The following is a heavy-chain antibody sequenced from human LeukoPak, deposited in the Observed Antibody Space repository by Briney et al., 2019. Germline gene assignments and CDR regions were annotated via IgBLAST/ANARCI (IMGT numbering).Heavy chain of an antibody. Sequence: KPSETLSLTCTVSGGSISSYYWSWIRQPAGKGLEWIGRIYTSGSTNYNPSLKSRVTISVDTSKNQFSLKLSSVTAADTAVYYCARERVWRYCGGDSCGWFDPWGQGTLVTVSS. CDR2: IYTSGST. CDR3: ARERVWRYCGGDSCGWFDP. V-gene: IGHV4-4*07. J-gene: IGHJ5*02. D-gene: IGHD2-21*02. CDR1: GGSISSYY.